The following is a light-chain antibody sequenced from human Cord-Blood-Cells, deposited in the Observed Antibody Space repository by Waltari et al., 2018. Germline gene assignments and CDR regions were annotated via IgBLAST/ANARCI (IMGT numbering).Light chain of an antibody. CDR2: DGS. Sequence: QSALTQPASVSGSPGQSITISCTGTSSDVGSYNLVSWYQQHPGEAPKLMIYDGSKRPSGVSNRFSGSKSGNTASLTISGLQAEDEADYYCCSYAGSSTFLVFGGGTKLTVL. J-gene: IGLJ2*01. CDR3: CSYAGSSTFLV. CDR1: SSDVGSYNL. V-gene: IGLV2-23*03.